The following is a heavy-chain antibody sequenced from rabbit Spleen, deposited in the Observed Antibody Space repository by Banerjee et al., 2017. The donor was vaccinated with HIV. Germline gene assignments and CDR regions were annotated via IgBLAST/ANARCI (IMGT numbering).Heavy chain of an antibody. Sequence: QEQLVESGGGLVKPEGSLKLSCTGSGFSFSNKAVMCWVRQAPGKGLEWIACIYADRSDSTYYANWAKGRFTISRTSSTTVTLEMTSLTAADTATYFCARGSAAMTMFIIGFYLTLWGPGTLVTVS. D-gene: IGHD2-1*01. V-gene: IGHV1S45*01. CDR1: GFSFSNKAV. J-gene: IGHJ4*01. CDR3: ARGSAAMTMFIIGFYLTL. CDR2: IYADRSDST.